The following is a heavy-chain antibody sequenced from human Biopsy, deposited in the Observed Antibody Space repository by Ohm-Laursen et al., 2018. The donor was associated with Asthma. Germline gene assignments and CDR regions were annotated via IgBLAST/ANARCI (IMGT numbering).Heavy chain of an antibody. CDR1: GYTFIGCH. J-gene: IGHJ5*02. Sequence: ASVKVSCKASGYTFIGCHIHWMRQAPGQGLEWMERINPNSGGTNYAQKIQGRVTMTRDTSISTAYMEVSRLRSDDTAVYYCARGQKSAGDRWFDPWGQGTLVTVSS. CDR2: INPNSGGT. CDR3: ARGQKSAGDRWFDP. V-gene: IGHV1-2*06. D-gene: IGHD6-13*01.